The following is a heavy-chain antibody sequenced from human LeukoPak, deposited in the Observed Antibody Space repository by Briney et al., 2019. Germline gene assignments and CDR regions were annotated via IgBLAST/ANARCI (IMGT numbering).Heavy chain of an antibody. J-gene: IGHJ6*02. Sequence: SETLSLTCTVSGGSISSSSYYWGWIRQPPGKGLEWIGSIYYSGSTYYNPSLKSRVTISVDTSKNQFSLKLSSVTAADTAVYYCARIYYYGMDVWGQGTTVTVSS. CDR2: IYYSGST. CDR3: ARIYYYGMDV. CDR1: GGSISSSSYY. V-gene: IGHV4-39*01.